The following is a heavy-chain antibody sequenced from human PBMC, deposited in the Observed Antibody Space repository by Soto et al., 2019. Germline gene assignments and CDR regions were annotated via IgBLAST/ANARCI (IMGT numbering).Heavy chain of an antibody. D-gene: IGHD6-19*01. V-gene: IGHV3-74*01. CDR3: ARAGWYRFDY. CDR2: INSDGTTI. J-gene: IGHJ4*02. Sequence: GGSLRLSCAASGFTFSNYWVHWFRQAPGKGLMWVSRINSDGTTINYADSVEGRFTISRDNAKNTLFLQMNSLRVEDTAVYYCARAGWYRFDYWGQGTLVTVSS. CDR1: GFTFSNYW.